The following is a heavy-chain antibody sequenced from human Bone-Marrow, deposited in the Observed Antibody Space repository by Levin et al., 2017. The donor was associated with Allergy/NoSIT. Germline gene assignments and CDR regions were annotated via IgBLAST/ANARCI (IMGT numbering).Heavy chain of an antibody. CDR1: GFTLSDYY. D-gene: IGHD2-15*01. V-gene: IGHV3-11*01. J-gene: IGHJ4*02. CDR3: ARRYCSGGRCYFDY. CDR2: IDSSCSTI. Sequence: GESLKISCAASGFTLSDYYMSWIRQAPGKGLEWVSYIDSSCSTIYYADSVKGRFTISRDNAKNSLYLHMNSLRAADTAVFYCARRYCSGGRCYFDYWGQGTLVTVSS.